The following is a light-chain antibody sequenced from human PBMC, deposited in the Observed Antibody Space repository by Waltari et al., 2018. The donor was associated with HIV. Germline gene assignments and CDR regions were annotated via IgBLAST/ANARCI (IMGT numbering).Light chain of an antibody. CDR1: NIGSHS. Sequence: SYILTQQPSVSVAPAKTASITGGGNNIGSHSVHWYQQKPGQAPVLVIYYNDDRPSGIPERFSGSKSGNTATLTISRVEAGDEADYYCQLWDTSTDHYVFGTGTKV. CDR2: YND. V-gene: IGLV3-21*04. J-gene: IGLJ1*01. CDR3: QLWDTSTDHYV.